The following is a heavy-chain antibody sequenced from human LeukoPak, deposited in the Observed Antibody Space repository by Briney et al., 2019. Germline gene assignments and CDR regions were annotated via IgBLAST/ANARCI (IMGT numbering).Heavy chain of an antibody. V-gene: IGHV5-51*01. Sequence: GESLKISCKGSGYSFTSYWIGWVRQMPGKGLEWMGIIYPGDSDTRYSPSFQGQVTISADKSISTAYLQWSSLKASDTAMYYCASGAHSSGYWGGFDYWGQGTLVTVSS. J-gene: IGHJ4*02. CDR1: GYSFTSYW. D-gene: IGHD3-22*01. CDR3: ASGAHSSGYWGGFDY. CDR2: IYPGDSDT.